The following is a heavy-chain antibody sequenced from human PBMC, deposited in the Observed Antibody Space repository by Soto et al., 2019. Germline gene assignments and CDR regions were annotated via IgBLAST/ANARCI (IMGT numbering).Heavy chain of an antibody. J-gene: IGHJ4*02. CDR1: GYTSTSYD. D-gene: IGHD3-10*01. V-gene: IGHV1-8*01. CDR2: MNPNSGNT. CDR3: ARRYQAFGKYYFDY. Sequence: ASVKVSCKASGYTSTSYDINWVRQATGQGLEWMGWMNPNSGNTGYAQKFQGRVTMTRNTSISTAYMELSSLRSEDTAVYYCARRYQAFGKYYFDYWGQGTLVTVSS.